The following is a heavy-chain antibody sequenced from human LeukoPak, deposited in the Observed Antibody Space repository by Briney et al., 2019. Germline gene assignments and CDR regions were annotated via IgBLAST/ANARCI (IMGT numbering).Heavy chain of an antibody. D-gene: IGHD6-13*01. CDR1: GDSVSSNSAA. CDR2: TYYRSKWYN. J-gene: IGHJ3*02. CDR3: ARYEVGQQLVGAFDI. V-gene: IGHV6-1*01. Sequence: SQTLSLTCAISGDSVSSNSAAWNWIRQSPSRGLDWMGRTYYRSKWYNDYAVSVKSRITINPDTSKNQFSLQLNSVTPEDTAVYYCARYEVGQQLVGAFDIWAKGQWSPALQ.